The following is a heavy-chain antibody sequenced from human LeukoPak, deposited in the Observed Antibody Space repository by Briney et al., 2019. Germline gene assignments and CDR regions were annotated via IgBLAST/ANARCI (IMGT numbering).Heavy chain of an antibody. V-gene: IGHV4-39*01. CDR3: ARHFERACPPLD. D-gene: IGHD3-9*01. CDR1: GGSISSSSYY. CDR2: IYYSGST. Sequence: PSETLSLTCIVSGGSISSSSYYWGWIRQPPGKGLEWIGSIYYSGSTYYNPSLKSRVTISVDTSKNQFSLKLSSVTAADTAVYYCARHFERACPPLDWGQGTLVTVSS. J-gene: IGHJ4*02.